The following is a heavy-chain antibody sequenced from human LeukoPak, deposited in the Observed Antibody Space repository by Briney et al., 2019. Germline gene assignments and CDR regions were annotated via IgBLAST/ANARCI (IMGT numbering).Heavy chain of an antibody. Sequence: SETLSLTCTVSGGSVSSGSYYWSWIRQPPGKGLEWIGYIYYSGSTNYNPSLKSRVTISVDTSKNQFSLKLSSVTAADTAVYYCARRSGYDSLDYWGQGTLVTVSS. J-gene: IGHJ4*02. V-gene: IGHV4-61*01. D-gene: IGHD5-12*01. CDR3: ARRSGYDSLDY. CDR1: GGSVSSGSYY. CDR2: IYYSGST.